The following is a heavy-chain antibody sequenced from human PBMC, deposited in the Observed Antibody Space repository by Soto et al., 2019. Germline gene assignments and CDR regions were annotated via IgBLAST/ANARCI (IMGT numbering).Heavy chain of an antibody. CDR2: IYYSGST. D-gene: IGHD3-22*01. J-gene: IGHJ4*02. CDR1: GGCISSSSYY. CDR3: ARQRRYYDSSGSYFSPIDY. V-gene: IGHV4-39*01. Sequence: QLQLQESGPGLVKPSETLSLTCTVSGGCISSSSYYWGWIRQPPGKGLEWIGSIYYSGSTYYNPSLKSRVTISVDTSKNQFSLKLSSVTAADTAVYYSARQRRYYDSSGSYFSPIDYWGQATLVTVSS.